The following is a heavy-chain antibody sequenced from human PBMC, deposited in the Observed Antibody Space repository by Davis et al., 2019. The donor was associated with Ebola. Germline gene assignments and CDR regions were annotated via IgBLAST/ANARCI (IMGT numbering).Heavy chain of an antibody. CDR1: GFTFSDYA. Sequence: PGGSLRLSCAVSGFTFSDYAMSWVRQAPGKGLEWVSAISGSGGSTNYVDSVKGRFTISRDNSKNTLYLQLNSLRAEDTAVYYCAKVVGVATLPSTWGRGTLVTVSS. V-gene: IGHV3-23*01. J-gene: IGHJ5*02. CDR2: ISGSGGST. D-gene: IGHD2-15*01. CDR3: AKVVGVATLPST.